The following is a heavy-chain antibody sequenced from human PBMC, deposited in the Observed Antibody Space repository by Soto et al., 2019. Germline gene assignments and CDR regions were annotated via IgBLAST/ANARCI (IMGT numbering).Heavy chain of an antibody. V-gene: IGHV4-59*01. J-gene: IGHJ4*01. CDR1: GVSISENH. D-gene: IGHD6-13*01. Sequence: SETLSLSCDGSGVSISENHWSWIRQAPGKGLEWVGYVHFSGSTTYNPSLAPRLNISFDMSKSQVYLQLTSVTAADTAVYYCARFGAAAAHDDNWGRGVLVTVS. CDR2: VHFSGST. CDR3: ARFGAAAAHDDN.